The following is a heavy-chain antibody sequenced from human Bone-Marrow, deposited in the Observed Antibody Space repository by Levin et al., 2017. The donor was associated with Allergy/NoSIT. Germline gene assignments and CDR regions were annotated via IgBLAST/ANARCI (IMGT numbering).Heavy chain of an antibody. CDR1: GFTFSDYY. Sequence: GGSLRLSCAASGFTFSDYYMSWIRQAPGKGLEWVSYISSSGSTIYYADSVKGRFTISRDNAKNSLYLQMNSLRAEDTAVYYCARVAGRYCSSTSCYRTTDDYGMDVWGQGTTVTVSS. D-gene: IGHD2-2*01. CDR2: ISSSGSTI. J-gene: IGHJ6*02. CDR3: ARVAGRYCSSTSCYRTTDDYGMDV. V-gene: IGHV3-11*01.